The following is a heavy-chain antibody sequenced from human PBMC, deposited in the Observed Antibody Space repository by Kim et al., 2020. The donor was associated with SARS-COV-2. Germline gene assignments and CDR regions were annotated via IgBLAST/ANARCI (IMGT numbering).Heavy chain of an antibody. V-gene: IGHV1-2*02. Sequence: ASVKVSCKASGYTFTDYYMHWVRQAPGQGLEWMGWINPNSGATKHAQKFQGRVTMTRDTSINTPYMELSSLRSDDTAVYYCARDKEGGVLRFLEWLSSFEYWGQGTLVTVSS. CDR1: GYTFTDYY. CDR3: ARDKEGGVLRFLEWLSSFEY. CDR2: INPNSGAT. D-gene: IGHD3-3*01. J-gene: IGHJ4*02.